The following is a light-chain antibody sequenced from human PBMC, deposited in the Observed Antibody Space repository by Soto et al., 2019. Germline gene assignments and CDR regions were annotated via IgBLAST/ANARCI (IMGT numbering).Light chain of an antibody. Sequence: EIVMTQSPATLSVSPGERATLSCRASQSLGSSLAWYQQKAGQAPRLLIYGASTRATGIPARFSGSGSGTEFTLTISSLQSEEFAVYYCQQYDNWPPWTFGQGTKVEIK. CDR3: QQYDNWPPWT. J-gene: IGKJ1*01. CDR1: QSLGSS. CDR2: GAS. V-gene: IGKV3-15*01.